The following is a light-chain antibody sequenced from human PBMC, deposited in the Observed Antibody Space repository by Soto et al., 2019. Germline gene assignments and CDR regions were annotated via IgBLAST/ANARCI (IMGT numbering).Light chain of an antibody. V-gene: IGKV3-20*01. CDR1: QSISSSY. Sequence: EIVLTQSPGTLSLSPGKRATLSCRASQSISSSYLAWYQQRPGQAPRLLIYGASSRASGIPARFSAWGSGTDFTLTISRVDPADFAFYYCQQYFTSPITFGQGTRLEIK. CDR2: GAS. J-gene: IGKJ5*01. CDR3: QQYFTSPIT.